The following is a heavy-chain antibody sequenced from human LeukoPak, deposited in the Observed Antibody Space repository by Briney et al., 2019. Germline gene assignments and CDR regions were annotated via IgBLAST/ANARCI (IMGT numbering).Heavy chain of an antibody. D-gene: IGHD2-15*01. CDR2: MNPNSGNT. CDR3: ARGAFRYCSGGSCYSDY. V-gene: IGHV1-8*01. Sequence: ASVKVSCKASGCTFTSYDINWVRQATGQGLEWMGWMNPNSGNTGYAQKFQGRVTMTRNTSISTAYMELSSLRSEDTAVYYCARGAFRYCSGGSCYSDYWGQGTLVTVSS. CDR1: GCTFTSYD. J-gene: IGHJ4*02.